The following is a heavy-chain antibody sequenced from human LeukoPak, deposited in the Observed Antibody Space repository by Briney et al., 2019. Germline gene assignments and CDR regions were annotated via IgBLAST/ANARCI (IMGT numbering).Heavy chain of an antibody. CDR3: ARDRWEYYDSSGYLGY. J-gene: IGHJ4*02. D-gene: IGHD3-22*01. CDR2: INHSGST. V-gene: IGHV4-34*01. CDR1: GGSFSGYY. Sequence: SETLSLTCAVYGGSFSGYYWSWIRQPPGKGLEWIGEINHSGSTNYNPSLKSRVTISVDTSKNQFSLKLSSVTAADTAVYYCARDRWEYYDSSGYLGYWGQGTLVTVSS.